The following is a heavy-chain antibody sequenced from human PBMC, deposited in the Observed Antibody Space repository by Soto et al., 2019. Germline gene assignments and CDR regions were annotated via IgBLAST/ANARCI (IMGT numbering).Heavy chain of an antibody. V-gene: IGHV3-74*01. J-gene: IGHJ4*02. CDR1: GFTFSNYW. CDR3: AGGYGSGWPY. CDR2: INTDATST. Sequence: EVQLVESGGGLVQPGGSLRLSCAASGFTFSNYWIHWVRQAPGKGLVWVSRINTDATSTSYADSVKGRFTLSRDNAKSTLYLEMNSLRDEDTGVYYCAGGYGSGWPYWGQGTLGTVSP. D-gene: IGHD6-19*01.